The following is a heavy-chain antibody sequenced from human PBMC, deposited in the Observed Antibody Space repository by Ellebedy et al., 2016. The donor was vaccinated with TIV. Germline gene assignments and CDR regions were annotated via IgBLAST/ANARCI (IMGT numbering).Heavy chain of an antibody. CDR2: IKQDGSEK. D-gene: IGHD3-16*01. CDR3: ANEWGVGFDI. J-gene: IGHJ3*02. V-gene: IGHV3-7*01. CDR1: GFTLSSYW. Sequence: PGGSLRLSCAASGFTLSSYWMSWVRQAPGKGLEWVANIKQDGSEKYYVDSVKGRFTISRDNAKNSLYLQMNSLRAEDTAVYYCANEWGVGFDIWGQGTMVTVSS.